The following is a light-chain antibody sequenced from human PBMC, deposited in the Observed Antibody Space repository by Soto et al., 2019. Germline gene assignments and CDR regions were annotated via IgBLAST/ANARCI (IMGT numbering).Light chain of an antibody. J-gene: IGLJ3*02. CDR2: DVT. V-gene: IGLV2-14*03. Sequence: QSALTQPASVSGSPGQSITFSCTGTTSDIGAYNYVSWYQHHPGKAPKLLIYDVTDRPSGVSDRFSGFKSGTTASLTISGLQAEDEADYFCSSYTTINTVVVFGGGTKVTVL. CDR3: SSYTTINTVVV. CDR1: TSDIGAYNY.